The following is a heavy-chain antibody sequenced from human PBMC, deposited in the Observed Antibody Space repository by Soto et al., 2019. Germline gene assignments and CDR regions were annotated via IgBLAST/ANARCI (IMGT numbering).Heavy chain of an antibody. J-gene: IGHJ6*02. V-gene: IGHV1-69*01. Sequence: QVQVVQSGVEVRRPGSSVKVSCKASGDTFKNCVISWVRQAPGQGLEWMGGIIPLFGTTDFAQRFQGRLTIPTDESTTTAYVELSRLRSEDTATYYCAAELGFGKLSVVWGQGITVIVSS. D-gene: IGHD3-10*01. CDR3: AAELGFGKLSVV. CDR1: GDTFKNCV. CDR2: IIPLFGTT.